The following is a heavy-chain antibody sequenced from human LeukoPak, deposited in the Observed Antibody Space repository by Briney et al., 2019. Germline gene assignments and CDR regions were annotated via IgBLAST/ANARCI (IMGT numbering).Heavy chain of an antibody. J-gene: IGHJ4*02. Sequence: GGSLRLSCAASGFTFSTYGMHWVRQAPGKGLEWVAVISYDGSNKYYADSAKGRFTISRDNSKNTLYLQMNSLRAEDTAVYYCAKDITMVRGVIPNVWGQGTLVTVSS. V-gene: IGHV3-30*18. CDR1: GFTFSTYG. CDR3: AKDITMVRGVIPNV. D-gene: IGHD3-10*01. CDR2: ISYDGSNK.